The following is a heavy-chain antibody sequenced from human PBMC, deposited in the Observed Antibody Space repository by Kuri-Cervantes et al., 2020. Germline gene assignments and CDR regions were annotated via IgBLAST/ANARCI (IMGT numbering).Heavy chain of an antibody. V-gene: IGHV4-34*01. CDR2: INHSGST. J-gene: IGHJ4*02. CDR3: ARAYTRYCTNGVCSDFDY. Sequence: SETLSLTCAVYGGSFSGYYWSWIRQPPGKGLEWIGEINHSGSTNYNPSLKSRVTISIDTSMNQFFLKLNSVTAADTAVYYCARAYTRYCTNGVCSDFDYWGQGTLVTVSS. D-gene: IGHD2-8*01. CDR1: GGSFSGYY.